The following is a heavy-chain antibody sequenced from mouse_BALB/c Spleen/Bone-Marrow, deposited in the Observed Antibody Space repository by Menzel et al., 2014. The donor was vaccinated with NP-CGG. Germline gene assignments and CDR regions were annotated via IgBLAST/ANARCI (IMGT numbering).Heavy chain of an antibody. D-gene: IGHD2-14*01. J-gene: IGHJ1*01. V-gene: IGHV14-3*02. CDR1: GFNIKDTY. Sequence: EVQLQSSGAELVKPGASVKLSCTASGFNIKDTYMHWVKQRPEQGLEWIGRIDPANGNTKYDPKFHGKATITADTSSNTASLQLSSLATGDTAVYYCASYRYAWYFDGWGAGTTVTVSS. CDR2: IDPANGNT. CDR3: ASYRYAWYFDG.